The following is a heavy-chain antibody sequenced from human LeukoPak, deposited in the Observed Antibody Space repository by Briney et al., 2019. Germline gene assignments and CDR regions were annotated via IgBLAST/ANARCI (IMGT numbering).Heavy chain of an antibody. Sequence: GGSLRLSCAASGFTVSSSLMSWVRQAPGKGLEWVSVIYSGGSTYYADSVKGRFTISRDNSKNTLYLQMNSLRAEDTAVYYCARGIPMAGTVLGFWGQGTLVTVSS. CDR3: ARGIPMAGTVLGF. J-gene: IGHJ4*02. V-gene: IGHV3-53*01. CDR2: IYSGGST. CDR1: GFTVSSSL. D-gene: IGHD6-19*01.